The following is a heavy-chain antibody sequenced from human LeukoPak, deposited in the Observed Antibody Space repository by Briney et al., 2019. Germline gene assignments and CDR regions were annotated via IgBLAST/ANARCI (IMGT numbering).Heavy chain of an antibody. CDR2: INPNSGGT. CDR1: GYSFSGYY. Sequence: EASVKVSCKASGYSFSGYYMHWVRQAPGQGLEWMGWINPNSGGTNYAQKFQGRVTMTRDTSISTAYMELSRLRSDDTAVYYCARERYFGRERYYSMDVWGQGTTVTVSS. CDR3: ARERYFGRERYYSMDV. V-gene: IGHV1-2*02. D-gene: IGHD3-9*01. J-gene: IGHJ6*02.